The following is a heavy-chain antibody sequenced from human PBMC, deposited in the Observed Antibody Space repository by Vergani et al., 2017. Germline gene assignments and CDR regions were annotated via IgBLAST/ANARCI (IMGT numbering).Heavy chain of an antibody. V-gene: IGHV2-70*04. CDR1: GFSLSTSGMR. CDR2: IDWDDDK. CDR3: ARSSNWGSTGFDY. Sequence: QVTLKESGPALVKPTQTLTLTCTFSGFSLSTSGMRVSWIRQPPGKALEWLARIDWDDDKFYSTSLKTRITISKDTSKNQVVLTMTNMDPVDTDTYYCARSSNWGSTGFDYWGQGTLVTVSS. D-gene: IGHD7-27*01. J-gene: IGHJ4*02.